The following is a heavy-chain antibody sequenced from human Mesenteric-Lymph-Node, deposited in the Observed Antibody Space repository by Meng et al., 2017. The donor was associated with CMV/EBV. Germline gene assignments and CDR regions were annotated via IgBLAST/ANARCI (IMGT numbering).Heavy chain of an antibody. CDR3: ARDVWGALDY. Sequence: GESLKISCAASGFTFSNYAMSWVRQAPGKGLEWVSAISGSGGSTYYADSVKGRFTISRDNSKNTLYLQMNSLRAEDTAVYYCARDVWGALDYWGQGTLVTVSS. J-gene: IGHJ4*02. D-gene: IGHD3-16*01. CDR2: ISGSGGST. V-gene: IGHV3-23*01. CDR1: GFTFSNYA.